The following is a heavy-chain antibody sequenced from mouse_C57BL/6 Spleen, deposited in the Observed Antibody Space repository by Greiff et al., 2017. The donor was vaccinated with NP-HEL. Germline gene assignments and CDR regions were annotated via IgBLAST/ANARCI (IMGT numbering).Heavy chain of an antibody. CDR3: ARLGDFDV. J-gene: IGHJ1*03. CDR1: GYTFTSYW. Sequence: VQLQQPGAELVKPGASVKLSCKATGYTFTSYWMQWVKQRPGQGLEWIGEIDPSDSYTNYNQKFKGKATLTVDTSSSTAYMQLSSLTSEDSAVYYCARLGDFDVWGTGTTVTVSS. V-gene: IGHV1-50*01. CDR2: IDPSDSYT.